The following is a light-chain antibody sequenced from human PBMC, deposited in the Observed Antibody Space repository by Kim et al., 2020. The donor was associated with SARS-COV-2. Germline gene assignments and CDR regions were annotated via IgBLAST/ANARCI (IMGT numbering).Light chain of an antibody. CDR2: DVS. V-gene: IGLV2-14*03. Sequence: GQSITISCTGTGSDVGGYNYVSWYQQHPGKAPKLMIYDVSNRPSGVSNRFSGSKSGNTASLTISGLQAEDEADYYCSSYTSSSTNVFGTGTKVTVL. CDR3: SSYTSSSTNV. J-gene: IGLJ1*01. CDR1: GSDVGGYNY.